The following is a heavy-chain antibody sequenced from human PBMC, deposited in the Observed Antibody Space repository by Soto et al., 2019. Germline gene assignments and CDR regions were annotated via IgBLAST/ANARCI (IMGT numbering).Heavy chain of an antibody. D-gene: IGHD5-18*01. CDR3: AKGYSYGVLEPLGY. CDR1: GFTFDDYA. CDR2: ISWNSGII. J-gene: IGHJ4*02. V-gene: IGHV3-9*01. Sequence: EVQLVESGGGLVQPGRSLRLSCAASGFTFDDYAMHWVRQAPGKGLEWVSGISWNSGIIDYADSVKGRFTISRDNXTNSLYLQMNSLRAEDTALYYCAKGYSYGVLEPLGYWGQGTLVTVSS.